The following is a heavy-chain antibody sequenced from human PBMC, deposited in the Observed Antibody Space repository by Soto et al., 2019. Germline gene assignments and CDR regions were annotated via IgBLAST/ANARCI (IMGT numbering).Heavy chain of an antibody. D-gene: IGHD3-22*01. CDR3: ARIPSFWGIGYDSSGYFDI. CDR2: IFSNDEK. J-gene: IGHJ3*02. CDR1: GFSLSNARMG. Sequence: QVTLKESGPVLVKPTETLTLTCTVSGFSLSNARMGVSWIRQPPGKALEWLAHIFSNDEKSYSTSLKSRLTLSKDSAKGPVVLTMTNMDPVDTATYYCARIPSFWGIGYDSSGYFDIWGPGTMVTVSS. V-gene: IGHV2-26*01.